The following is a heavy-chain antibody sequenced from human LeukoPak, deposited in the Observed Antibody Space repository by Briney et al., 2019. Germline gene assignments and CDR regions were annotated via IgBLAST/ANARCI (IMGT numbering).Heavy chain of an antibody. V-gene: IGHV1-2*02. J-gene: IGHJ5*02. CDR3: ARDYDYYDSSDYYNWFDP. D-gene: IGHD3-22*01. CDR1: GYTFSGYY. Sequence: ASVTVSCKASGYTFSGYYLHWVRQAPGQGLEWMGWIYPNSGGTNYAQKFQGRVTMTRDTSISTAYMELTRLRSDDTAVYYCARDYDYYDSSDYYNWFDPWGQGTLVTVSS. CDR2: IYPNSGGT.